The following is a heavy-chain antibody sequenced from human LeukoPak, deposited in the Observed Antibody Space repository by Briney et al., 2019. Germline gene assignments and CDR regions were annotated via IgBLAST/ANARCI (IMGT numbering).Heavy chain of an antibody. J-gene: IGHJ5*01. CDR1: GYTFSGHHF. Sequence: GASVKVSCKASGYTFSGHHFMHWVRQAPGQGLEWMGWINPRSGGTNYGQKFQDRVTMTWDTSTTTAYVEVSRLTSDDTAVCYCARAAYCGPGCYFWLDSWGQGTLVTVSS. CDR2: INPRSGGT. CDR3: ARAAYCGPGCYFWLDS. D-gene: IGHD2-21*02. V-gene: IGHV1-2*02.